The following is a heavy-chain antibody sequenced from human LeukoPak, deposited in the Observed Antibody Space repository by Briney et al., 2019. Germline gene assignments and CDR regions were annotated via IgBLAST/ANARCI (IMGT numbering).Heavy chain of an antibody. D-gene: IGHD2-2*01. J-gene: IGHJ4*02. CDR2: ISAYNGNT. CDR3: AREYGVVVAQKTFDY. CDR1: GYTFTSYG. V-gene: IGHV1-18*01. Sequence: ASVNVSCKASGYTFTSYGISWVRQAPGQGLEWMGWISAYNGNTNYAQKLQGRVTMTTDTSTSTAYMELRSLRSDDTAVYYCAREYGVVVAQKTFDYWGQGTLVTVSS.